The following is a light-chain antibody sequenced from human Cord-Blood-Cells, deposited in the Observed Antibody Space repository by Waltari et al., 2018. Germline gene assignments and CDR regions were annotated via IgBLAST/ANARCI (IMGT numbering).Light chain of an antibody. J-gene: IGLJ3*02. CDR3: CSYAGSSRV. Sequence: QSALTQPASVSGSPGQSITISCTGTSSDVGSYNLVSWSQQHPGKAPKLIIYEGSKRRSGVSKRFAGSKSGNTASLTISGLQAEDEADYYCCSYAGSSRVFGGGTKLTVL. V-gene: IGLV2-23*01. CDR1: SSDVGSYNL. CDR2: EGS.